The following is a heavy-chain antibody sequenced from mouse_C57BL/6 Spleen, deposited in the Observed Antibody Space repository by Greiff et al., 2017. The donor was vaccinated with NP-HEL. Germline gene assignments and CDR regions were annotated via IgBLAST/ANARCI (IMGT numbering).Heavy chain of an antibody. CDR3: ARGGFPGNYFDY. CDR1: GYTFTDYY. Sequence: EVQLQQSGPELVKPGASVKISCKASGYTFTDYYMNWVKQSHGKSLEWIGDINPNNGGTSYNQKFKGKATLTVDKSSSTAYMELRSLTSEDSAVYYCARGGFPGNYFDYWGQGTTLTVSS. J-gene: IGHJ2*01. CDR2: INPNNGGT. V-gene: IGHV1-26*01.